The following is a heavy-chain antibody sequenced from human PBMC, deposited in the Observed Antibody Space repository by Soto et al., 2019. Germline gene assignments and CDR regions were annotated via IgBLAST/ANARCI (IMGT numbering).Heavy chain of an antibody. V-gene: IGHV3-21*01. D-gene: IGHD3-10*01. CDR1: GFTFSGYS. Sequence: GGSLRLSCAASGFTFSGYSMDWVRQAPGKGLEWVSSISDSGGYIYYADSVKGRFTISRANAKNSLFLQMDSLRVEDTAVYYCAREGGPGFGELLVWGQGALVTVSS. J-gene: IGHJ4*02. CDR2: ISDSGGYI. CDR3: AREGGPGFGELLV.